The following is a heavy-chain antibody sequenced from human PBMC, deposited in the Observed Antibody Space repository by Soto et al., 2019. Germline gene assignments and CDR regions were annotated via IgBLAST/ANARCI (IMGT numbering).Heavy chain of an antibody. Sequence: TSETLCVTCTVAGGSISDYYLNWIRQSPGKGLEWIGYIFYSGSTNYNPSLKNRVAISIDTSENQFSLKMSSVTAADTAVYFCARSYDFWSGYFNFWGQGTLVTVS. V-gene: IGHV4-59*01. D-gene: IGHD3-3*01. CDR2: IFYSGST. CDR1: GGSISDYY. J-gene: IGHJ4*02. CDR3: ARSYDFWSGYFNF.